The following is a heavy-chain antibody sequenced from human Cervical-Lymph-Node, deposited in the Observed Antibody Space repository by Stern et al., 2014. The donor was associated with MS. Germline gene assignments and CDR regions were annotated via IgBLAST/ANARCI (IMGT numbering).Heavy chain of an antibody. V-gene: IGHV3-11*01. J-gene: IGHJ5*02. Sequence: VQLLESGGGLVKPGGSLRLTCAASGFTFSDYYMSWVRQAPGKGLEWIAYISASGVATSHADAVKGRFTISRDNAKNSLYLQMHSLRVEDTAVYYCARHLARLAAAGFNPWGQGTLVTVSS. CDR2: ISASGVAT. CDR3: ARHLARLAAAGFNP. D-gene: IGHD6-13*01. CDR1: GFTFSDYY.